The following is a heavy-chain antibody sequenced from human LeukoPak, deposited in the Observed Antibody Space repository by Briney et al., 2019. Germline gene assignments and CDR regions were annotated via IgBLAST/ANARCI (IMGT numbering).Heavy chain of an antibody. J-gene: IGHJ4*02. CDR3: AREDYYDSSGFFDY. CDR2: IYTSGST. D-gene: IGHD3-22*01. CDR1: GGSISSYY. V-gene: IGHV4-4*07. Sequence: SETLSLTCTVSGGSISSYYWSWIRQPAGKGLEWIGRIYTSGSTNYNPSLKSRVTMSVDTSKNQFSLKLSSVTAADTAVHYCAREDYYDSSGFFDYWGQGTLVTVSS.